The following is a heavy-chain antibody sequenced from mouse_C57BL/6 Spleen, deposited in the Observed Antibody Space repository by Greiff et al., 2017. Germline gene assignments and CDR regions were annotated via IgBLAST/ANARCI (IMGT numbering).Heavy chain of an antibody. D-gene: IGHD2-5*01. V-gene: IGHV1-81*01. J-gene: IGHJ2*01. CDR2: IYPRSGNT. Sequence: QVQLKQSGAELARPGASVKLSCKASGYTFTSYGISWVKQRTGQGLEWIGEIYPRSGNTYYNEKFKGKVTLTADKSSSTAYMELRSLTSEDSAVYFCARSGYSNYSSYFGYWGQGTTLTVSS. CDR1: GYTFTSYG. CDR3: ARSGYSNYSSYFGY.